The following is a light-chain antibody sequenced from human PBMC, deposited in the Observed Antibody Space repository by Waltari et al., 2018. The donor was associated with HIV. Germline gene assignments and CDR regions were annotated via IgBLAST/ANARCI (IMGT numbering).Light chain of an antibody. J-gene: IGKJ1*01. CDR1: QSVSSS. CDR3: QQRSNWRRT. V-gene: IGKV3-11*01. CDR2: DAS. Sequence: EIVLTQSPATLYLSPGERATLPCRASQSVSSSFAWYQQKPGQAPRLLIYDASDRAPGVPARFSGSGSGTDFTLTISSLEPEDVAVYYCQQRSNWRRTFGQGTKVEMK.